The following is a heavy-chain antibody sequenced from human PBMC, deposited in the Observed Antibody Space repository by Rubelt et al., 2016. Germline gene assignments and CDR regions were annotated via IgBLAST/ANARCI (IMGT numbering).Heavy chain of an antibody. V-gene: IGHV1-3*01. CDR2: INAGNGNT. D-gene: IGHD2-21*02. CDR3: ARERGDYAFDAFDI. CDR1: YTFTSYA. J-gene: IGHJ3*02. Sequence: YTFTSYAMHWVRQAPGQRLEWMGWINAGNGNTKYSQKFQGRVTITRDTSASTAYMELSSLRSEDTAVYYCARERGDYAFDAFDIWGQGTMVTVSS.